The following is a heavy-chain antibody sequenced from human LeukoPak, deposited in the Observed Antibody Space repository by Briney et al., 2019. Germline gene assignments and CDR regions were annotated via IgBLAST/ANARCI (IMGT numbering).Heavy chain of an antibody. CDR3: ARVGDYSSSWYDLLYFDS. D-gene: IGHD6-13*01. CDR2: VSYSGRP. J-gene: IGHJ4*02. Sequence: SETLSLTCTVSVASVGSSPYYWAWVRQPPGRELDWIASVSYSGRPSYTPSLESRVTISVDTSKNQFFLKFNSVTAADTAVYYCARVGDYSSSWYDLLYFDSWGPGTLVTVSS. CDR1: VASVGSSPYY. V-gene: IGHV4-39*07.